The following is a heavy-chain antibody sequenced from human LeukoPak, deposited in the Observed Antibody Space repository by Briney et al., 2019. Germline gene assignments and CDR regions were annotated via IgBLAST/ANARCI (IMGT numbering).Heavy chain of an antibody. J-gene: IGHJ1*01. CDR1: GGSFSGYY. V-gene: IGHV4-34*01. CDR3: ARTAGYSSGWYFGHFQH. D-gene: IGHD6-19*01. CDR2: INHSGST. Sequence: KSSETLSLTCAVYGGSFSGYYWSWIRQPPGKGLEWIGEINHSGSTNYNPSLKSRVTISVDTSKNQFSLKLSSVTAADTAVYYCARTAGYSSGWYFGHFQHWGQGTLVTVSS.